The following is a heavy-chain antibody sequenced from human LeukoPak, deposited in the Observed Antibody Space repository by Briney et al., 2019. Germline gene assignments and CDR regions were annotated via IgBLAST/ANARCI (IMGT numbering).Heavy chain of an antibody. CDR3: ARLDSSGYWFDP. J-gene: IGHJ5*02. CDR2: IHFSGST. CDR1: GYFINSGFY. D-gene: IGHD3-22*01. V-gene: IGHV4-38-2*02. Sequence: PSETLSLTCTVSGYFINSGFYWGWIRPPPGKGLEWIGSIHFSGSTFYNPSLKSRVTISVDTSKNQFSLKLSSVTAADTAVYYCARLDSSGYWFDPWGQGTLVTVSS.